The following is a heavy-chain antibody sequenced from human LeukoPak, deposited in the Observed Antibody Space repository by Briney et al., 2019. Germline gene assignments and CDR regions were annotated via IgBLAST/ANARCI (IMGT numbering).Heavy chain of an antibody. D-gene: IGHD4-17*01. CDR3: ARAGATLTSHFDN. V-gene: IGHV1-18*01. CDR2: ISGSNGKT. Sequence: ASVKVSCKTSGYSFTTYDVSWVRQAPGQGLQWMGWISGSNGKTNYLQSFQGRLTLTTDTSTSTAYMELRSLRPDDTAIYYCARAGATLTSHFDNWGQGALVIFSS. J-gene: IGHJ4*02. CDR1: GYSFTTYD.